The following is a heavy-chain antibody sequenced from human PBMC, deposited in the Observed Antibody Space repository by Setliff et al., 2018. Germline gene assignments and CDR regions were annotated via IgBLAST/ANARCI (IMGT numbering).Heavy chain of an antibody. V-gene: IGHV1-18*01. D-gene: IGHD4-17*01. CDR3: VRDAGWQYDDYAGVYFPH. J-gene: IGHJ1*01. CDR2: MSTYTANT. Sequence: ASVKVSCKASGYIFSSYGINWVRQAPGQGLEWMGWMSTYTANTKYSQRFQGRVTMTTDTSTSTAYMELRSLRSDDTAVYYCVRDAGWQYDDYAGVYFPHWGQGTLVTVSS. CDR1: GYIFSSYG.